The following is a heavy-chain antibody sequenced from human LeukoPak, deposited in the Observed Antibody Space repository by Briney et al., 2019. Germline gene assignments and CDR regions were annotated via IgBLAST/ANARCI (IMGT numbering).Heavy chain of an antibody. CDR3: ARKGAVAGTVDY. D-gene: IGHD6-19*01. Sequence: PGGSLRLSCAASGFTFSSYEMNWVRQAPGKGLEWVSYISSSGSTIYYAGSVKGRFTISRDNAKNMLYLQMSSLRAEDTAVYYCARKGAVAGTVDYWGQGTLVTVSS. V-gene: IGHV3-48*03. J-gene: IGHJ4*02. CDR2: ISSSGSTI. CDR1: GFTFSSYE.